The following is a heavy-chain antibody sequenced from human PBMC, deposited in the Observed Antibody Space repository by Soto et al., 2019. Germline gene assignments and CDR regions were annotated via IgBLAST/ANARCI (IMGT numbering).Heavy chain of an antibody. CDR2: ISYNGSNK. J-gene: IGHJ4*02. CDR3: AKDTYSSSLASD. Sequence: AGSLSLSCAASGFTFSSYGMHWVRQAPGKGLEWVAVISYNGSNKYYADSVKGRFTISRDNSKNTLYLQMNSLRAEDTAVYYCAKDTYSSSLASDWGQGTLVTVSS. V-gene: IGHV3-30*18. CDR1: GFTFSSYG. D-gene: IGHD6-6*01.